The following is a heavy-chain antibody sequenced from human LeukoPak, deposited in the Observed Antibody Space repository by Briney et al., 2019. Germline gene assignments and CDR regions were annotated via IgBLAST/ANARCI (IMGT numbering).Heavy chain of an antibody. J-gene: IGHJ4*02. Sequence: GGSLRLSCAASGFTFSSYGMNWVRQAPGKGLEWVGVVSYDGSKKYYAEFVKGRFTVSRDNTKNTLYLQMDSLRPEDTAVYFCGTVQVGTTGGYYDYWGRGTLVTVSS. CDR1: GFTFSSYG. CDR2: VSYDGSKK. V-gene: IGHV3-30*03. D-gene: IGHD3-10*01. CDR3: GTVQVGTTGGYYDY.